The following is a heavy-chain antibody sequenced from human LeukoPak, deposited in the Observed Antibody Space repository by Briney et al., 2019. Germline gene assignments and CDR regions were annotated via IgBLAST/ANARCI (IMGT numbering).Heavy chain of an antibody. CDR3: AVDILVVPAAIGPYCFVP. V-gene: IGHV1-2*02. CDR2: INPNSGGT. J-gene: IGHJ5*02. D-gene: IGHD2-2*02. Sequence: ASVTVSFTASGYTFTGYYMHLVRQAPGQGLEWMGWINPNSGGTNYAQKVQGRVTMTRDTSISTAYMELSRLRSDDAAVYYCAVDILVVPAAIGPYCFVPWGQATLIIVST. CDR1: GYTFTGYY.